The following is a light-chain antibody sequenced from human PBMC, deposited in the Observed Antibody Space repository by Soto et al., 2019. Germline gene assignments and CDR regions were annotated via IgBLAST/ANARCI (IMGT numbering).Light chain of an antibody. V-gene: IGKV3D-20*01. CDR2: DAS. Sequence: EIVLTQSPVTLSLSPGERATLSCGASQTVSSGYLAWYQQRPGLAPRLLIYDASSRATGIPDRFSGSGSGTDFSLTISRLEPEDFAVYYCQQYSSSPYTFGQGTKLEFK. CDR1: QTVSSGY. J-gene: IGKJ2*01. CDR3: QQYSSSPYT.